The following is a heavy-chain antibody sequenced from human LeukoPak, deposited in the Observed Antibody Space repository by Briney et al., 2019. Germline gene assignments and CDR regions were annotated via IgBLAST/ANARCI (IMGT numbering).Heavy chain of an antibody. V-gene: IGHV4-59*08. D-gene: IGHD3-22*01. CDR2: IYYSGST. Sequence: SETLSLTCTGSGGSISSYYWSWHRQPPGKGLEWIGYIYYSGSTNDNPSLKSRVTISVATSKNQFSLKLSSVTAADTAVYYCARLYYYDSSGYYWFDPWGQGTLVTVSS. CDR3: ARLYYYDSSGYYWFDP. CDR1: GGSISSYY. J-gene: IGHJ5*02.